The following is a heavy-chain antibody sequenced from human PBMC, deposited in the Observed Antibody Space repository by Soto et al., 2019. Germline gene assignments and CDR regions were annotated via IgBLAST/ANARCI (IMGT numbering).Heavy chain of an antibody. CDR2: INHSGST. Sequence: ETLSLTCAVYGGSFSGYYWSWIRQPPGKGLEWIGEINHSGSTNYNPSLKSRVTISVDTSKNQFSLKLSSVTAADTAVYYCARADDFWSGYVGMDVWGQGTTVTVSS. V-gene: IGHV4-34*01. D-gene: IGHD3-3*01. CDR1: GGSFSGYY. CDR3: ARADDFWSGYVGMDV. J-gene: IGHJ6*02.